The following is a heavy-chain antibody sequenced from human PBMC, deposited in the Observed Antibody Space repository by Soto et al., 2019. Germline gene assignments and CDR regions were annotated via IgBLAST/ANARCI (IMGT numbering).Heavy chain of an antibody. CDR2: MNTNSGTR. CDR1: GYTFTDYD. J-gene: IGHJ4*02. V-gene: IGHV1-8*02. Sequence: QVQLVQSGAKLKKPGASVKVSCKTSGYTFTDYDINWVRLAPGLGLEWLGWMNTNSGTRGHAQKFQGRINMTRDASINTAYLELSGLTSEDTAIYFCARDEGEDYGDFFRLWGQGTLVAVSS. CDR3: ARDEGEDYGDFFRL. D-gene: IGHD4-17*01.